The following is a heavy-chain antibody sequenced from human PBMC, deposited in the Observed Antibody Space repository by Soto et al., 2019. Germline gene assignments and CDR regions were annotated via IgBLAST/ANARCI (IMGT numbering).Heavy chain of an antibody. V-gene: IGHV3-23*01. CDR3: AKRPLAARHTDY. CDR1: GFTFSNYA. D-gene: IGHD6-6*01. J-gene: IGHJ4*02. Sequence: EVQLLESGGGLVQPGGSLRLSCAASGFTFSNYAMTWVRQAPGKGLEWVSTISGSGDNTYYADSVRGRFTISRDNSKNTLYLQMTGLRADDTAVYYCAKRPLAARHTDYWGQGTLVTVSS. CDR2: ISGSGDNT.